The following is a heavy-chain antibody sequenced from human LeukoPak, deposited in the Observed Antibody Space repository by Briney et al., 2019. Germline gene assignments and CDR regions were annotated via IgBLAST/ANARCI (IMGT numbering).Heavy chain of an antibody. CDR2: ISGSGGST. Sequence: PGPSLRLSCAASGFTFSSYAMSWVRQAPGKGLEWLSSISGSGGSTYYADSVKGRFTISRDNSKNTLYLQMNSLRAEDTAVYYCAKSRYNYYGSGSTIDYWGQGTLVTVSS. J-gene: IGHJ4*02. D-gene: IGHD3-10*01. CDR1: GFTFSSYA. CDR3: AKSRYNYYGSGSTIDY. V-gene: IGHV3-23*01.